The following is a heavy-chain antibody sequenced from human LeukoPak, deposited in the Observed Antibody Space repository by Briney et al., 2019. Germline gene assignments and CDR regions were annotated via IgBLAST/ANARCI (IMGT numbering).Heavy chain of an antibody. CDR2: IIPIFGTA. CDR1: GGTFSSYA. D-gene: IGHD1-26*01. J-gene: IGHJ5*02. Sequence: ASVKVSCKASGGTFSSYAISWVRQAPGQGLEWMGGIIPIFGTANYAQKFQGRVTITADESTSTAYMELSSLRSEDTAVYYCASLARTLVGATPSWWFDPWGQGTLVTVSS. V-gene: IGHV1-69*13. CDR3: ASLARTLVGATPSWWFDP.